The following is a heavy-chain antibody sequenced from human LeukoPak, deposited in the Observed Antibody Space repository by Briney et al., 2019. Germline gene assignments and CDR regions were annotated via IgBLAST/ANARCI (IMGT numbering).Heavy chain of an antibody. V-gene: IGHV1-69*13. CDR3: ARGTAPTKTRNYYDSSGYYYYFDY. CDR2: IIPIFGTA. Sequence: ASVKVSCKASGGTFSSYAISWVRQAPGQGLEWMGGIIPIFGTANYAQKFQGRVTITADESTSTAYMELSSLRSEDTAVYYCARGTAPTKTRNYYDSSGYYYYFDYWGQGTLVTVS. J-gene: IGHJ4*02. D-gene: IGHD3-22*01. CDR1: GGTFSSYA.